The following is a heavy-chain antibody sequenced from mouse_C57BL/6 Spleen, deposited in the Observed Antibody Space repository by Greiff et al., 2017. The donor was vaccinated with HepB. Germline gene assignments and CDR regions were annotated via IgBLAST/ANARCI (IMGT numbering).Heavy chain of an antibody. V-gene: IGHV2-2*01. Sequence: VQLQQSGPGLVQPSQSLSITCTVSGFSLTSYGVHWVRQSPGKGLEWLGVIWSGGSTDYNAAFISRLSISKDNSKSQVFFKMNSLQADDTAIYYCARNSPTQGFAYWGQGTLVTVSA. CDR2: IWSGGST. CDR1: GFSLTSYG. CDR3: ARNSPTQGFAY. D-gene: IGHD2-10*01. J-gene: IGHJ3*01.